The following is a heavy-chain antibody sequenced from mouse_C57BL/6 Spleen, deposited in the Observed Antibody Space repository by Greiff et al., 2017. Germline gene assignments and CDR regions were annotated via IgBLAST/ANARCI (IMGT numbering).Heavy chain of an antibody. V-gene: IGHV1-62-2*01. CDR2: FYPGSGSI. D-gene: IGHD2-4*01. CDR1: GYTFTEYT. CDR3: ARHEEGAYDYVGYFDV. Sequence: QVQLKESGAELVKPGASVKLSCKASGYTFTEYTIHWVKQRSGQGLEWIGWFYPGSGSIKYNEKFKDKATLTADKSSSTVYMELSRLTSEDSAVYFCARHEEGAYDYVGYFDVWGTGTTVTVSS. J-gene: IGHJ1*03.